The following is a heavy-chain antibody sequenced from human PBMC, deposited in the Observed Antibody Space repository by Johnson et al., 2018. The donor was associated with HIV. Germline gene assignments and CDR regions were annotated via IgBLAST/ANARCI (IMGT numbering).Heavy chain of an antibody. D-gene: IGHD4-23*01. CDR1: GFTFSSYG. Sequence: QVQLVESGGGVVQPGRSLRLSCAASGFTFSSYGMHWVRQAPGKGLEWVAFIRYDGSKTYYADSVKGRFTISRDNSKNTLYLQMNSLRAEDTAVYYCARETYGGNSGAFDIWGQGTMVTVSS. CDR3: ARETYGGNSGAFDI. J-gene: IGHJ3*02. CDR2: IRYDGSKT. V-gene: IGHV3-30*02.